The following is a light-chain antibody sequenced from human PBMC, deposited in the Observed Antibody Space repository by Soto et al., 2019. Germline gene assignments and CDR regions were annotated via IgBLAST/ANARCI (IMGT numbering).Light chain of an antibody. CDR1: QSLSTW. J-gene: IGKJ1*01. Sequence: DLQMTLSLSTLSAFGGDRATITCGACQSLSTWLPGYQQKPGKAPKLLIYKASRLESGVPSRFGGSGSGTEFTLTISNLESDDFARYYCQQNGNSPQTFGQGTKVHIK. CDR3: QQNGNSPQT. CDR2: KAS. V-gene: IGKV1-5*03.